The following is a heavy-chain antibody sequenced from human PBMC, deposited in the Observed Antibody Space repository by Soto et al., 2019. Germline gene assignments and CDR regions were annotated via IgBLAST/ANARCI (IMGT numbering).Heavy chain of an antibody. D-gene: IGHD3-22*01. J-gene: IGHJ4*02. Sequence: ASAKVSCKASGYTFTSYGISWVRQAPGQGLEWMGWISAYNGNTNYAQKLQGRVTMTTDTSTSTAYMELRSLRSDDTAVYYCARVGGYDSSGYYAYSFDYWGQGTLVTVSS. V-gene: IGHV1-18*01. CDR2: ISAYNGNT. CDR1: GYTFTSYG. CDR3: ARVGGYDSSGYYAYSFDY.